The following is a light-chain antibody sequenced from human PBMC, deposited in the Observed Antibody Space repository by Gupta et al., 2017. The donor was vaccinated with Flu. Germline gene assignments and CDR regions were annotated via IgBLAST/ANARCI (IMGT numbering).Light chain of an antibody. Sequence: EIVLTQSPGTLSLSPGERATLSCRASQSVSSSYLAWYQQKPGQAPPLLIYGASSRATGIPDRFSGSGSGTDFTLTISRLEPEDFAVYYCQQYGSSTMYTFGQGTKLEIK. V-gene: IGKV3-20*01. J-gene: IGKJ2*01. CDR3: QQYGSSTMYT. CDR2: GAS. CDR1: QSVSSSY.